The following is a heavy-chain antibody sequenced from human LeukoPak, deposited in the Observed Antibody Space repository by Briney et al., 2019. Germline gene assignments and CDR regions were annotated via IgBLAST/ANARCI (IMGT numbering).Heavy chain of an antibody. CDR1: GYTFTGYY. Sequence: ASVKVSCKASGYTFTGYYMHWVRQAPGQGLEWMGCINPNSGGTNYAQKFQGRVTMTRDTSISTAYMELSRLRSDDTAVYYCARDRISSGWYGGGYWGQGTLVTVSS. V-gene: IGHV1-2*02. J-gene: IGHJ4*02. CDR3: ARDRISSGWYGGGY. D-gene: IGHD6-19*01. CDR2: INPNSGGT.